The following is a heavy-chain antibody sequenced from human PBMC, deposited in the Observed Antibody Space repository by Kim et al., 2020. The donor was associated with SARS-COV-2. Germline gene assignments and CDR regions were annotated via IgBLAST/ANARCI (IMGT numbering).Heavy chain of an antibody. J-gene: IGHJ4*01. CDR2: IYYNGDT. CDR3: ARHGKGGDHYDALFDH. D-gene: IGHD3-22*01. V-gene: IGHV4-59*12. CDR1: GGSISPYY. Sequence: SETLSLTCTVSGGSISPYYWSWIRQPPGKGLEWIGEIYYNGDTKYNPSLKSRATISLDTSKNQFSLNLHSVTAADTALYYCARHGKGGDHYDALFDHWG.